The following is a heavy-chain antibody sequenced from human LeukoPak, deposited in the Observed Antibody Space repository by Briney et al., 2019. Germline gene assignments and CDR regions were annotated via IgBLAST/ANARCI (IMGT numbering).Heavy chain of an antibody. CDR3: ARELKTASGTWWFDA. D-gene: IGHD6-13*01. CDR2: ISGSGSVI. J-gene: IGHJ5*02. CDR1: GFTFSSYS. Sequence: GGSLRLSCAASGFTFSSYSMNWVRQAPGKGLEWVAYISGSGSVIYYADSVRGRFTISRDNAKDSLYLQMNSLRAEDTAVYYCARELKTASGTWWFDAWGQGTLVTVSS. V-gene: IGHV3-48*04.